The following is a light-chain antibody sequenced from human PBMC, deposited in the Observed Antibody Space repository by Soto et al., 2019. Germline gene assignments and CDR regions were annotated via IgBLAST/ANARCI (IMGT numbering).Light chain of an antibody. J-gene: IGLJ1*01. CDR3: GAWDGILNGYV. CDR1: RSNIGSNT. V-gene: IGLV1-44*01. CDR2: NNN. Sequence: QSVLTQPPSASGTPGQRVTISCSGSRSNIGSNTVNWYQQLPGAAPKVLIQNNNQRPSGVPDRFSGSKSGTSASLAISGLQSGDEADYYCGAWDGILNGYVFGFGTKLTVL.